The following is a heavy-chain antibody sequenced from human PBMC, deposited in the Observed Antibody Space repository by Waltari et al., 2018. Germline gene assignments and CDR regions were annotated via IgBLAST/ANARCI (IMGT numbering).Heavy chain of an antibody. CDR2: ISYDGSNK. Sequence: QVQLVESGGGVVQPGRSLRLSCAASGFTFSSYGMHWVRQAPGKGLEWVAVISYDGSNKYYADSVKGRFTISRDNSKNTLYLQTNSLRAEDTAVYYCAKDRGSGWSLFDYWGQGTLVTVSS. V-gene: IGHV3-30*18. CDR1: GFTFSSYG. D-gene: IGHD6-19*01. CDR3: AKDRGSGWSLFDY. J-gene: IGHJ4*02.